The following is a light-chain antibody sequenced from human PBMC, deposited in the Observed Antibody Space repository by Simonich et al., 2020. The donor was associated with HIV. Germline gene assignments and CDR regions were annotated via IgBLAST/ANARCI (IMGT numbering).Light chain of an antibody. J-gene: IGKJ4*01. Sequence: DIVMTQSPLSLPVTHGEPASISCRSSQSLLHSSGYNLLDWYLQKPGQSPQLLIYLGSNRASGVPDRFSGSGSGTDFTLKISRVEAEDVGVYYCMQVLQKGLTFGGGTKVEIK. V-gene: IGKV2-28*01. CDR3: MQVLQKGLT. CDR1: QSLLHSSGYNL. CDR2: LGS.